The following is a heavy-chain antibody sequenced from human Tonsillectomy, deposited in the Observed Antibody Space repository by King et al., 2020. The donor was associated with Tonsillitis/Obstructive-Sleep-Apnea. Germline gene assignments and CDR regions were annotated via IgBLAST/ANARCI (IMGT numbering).Heavy chain of an antibody. V-gene: IGHV3-53*01. J-gene: IGHJ2*01. CDR2: IYSGGTT. CDR1: GFTVSSYY. Sequence: VQLVESGGGLIQPGGSLRLSCAASGFTVSSYYMSWVRQAPGKGLECVSLIYSGGTTYYADSVKGRFTISRDNSKNTLYLQMNSLRAEDTAVYYCAREAYYDYVWGDHRSEADNWYFDLWGRGTLVAVSS. CDR3: AREAYYDYVWGDHRSEADNWYFDL. D-gene: IGHD3-16*01.